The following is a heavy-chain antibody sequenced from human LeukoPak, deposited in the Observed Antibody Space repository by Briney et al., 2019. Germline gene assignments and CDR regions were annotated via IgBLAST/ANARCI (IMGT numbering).Heavy chain of an antibody. D-gene: IGHD6-19*01. CDR1: GFTFSSYA. CDR2: ISGSGGST. J-gene: IGHJ4*02. Sequence: GGSLRLSCAASGFTFSSYAMSWVRQAPGKGLEWLSTISGSGGSTYYANSVKGRFTISRDNSKNTLYLQMNSLRAEDTAVYYCAKDKGALSKESSGWYYWGQGTLVTVSS. CDR3: AKDKGALSKESSGWYY. V-gene: IGHV3-23*01.